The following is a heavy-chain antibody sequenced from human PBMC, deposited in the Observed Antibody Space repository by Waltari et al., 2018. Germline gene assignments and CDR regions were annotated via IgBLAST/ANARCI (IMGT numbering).Heavy chain of an antibody. V-gene: IGHV3-49*04. CDR3: TLWGEK. Sequence: LVESGGDWVQPGRSLTLSCKASGYIFGNHAMSWVRQAQGKGLEYVGFIRSKAYGGTTEYAASVKGRFNISRDDSKSIAYLQMNSLDIEDTAVYYCTLWGEKWGQGTLVTVSS. CDR2: IRSKAYGGTT. J-gene: IGHJ4*02. D-gene: IGHD3-16*01. CDR1: GYIFGNHA.